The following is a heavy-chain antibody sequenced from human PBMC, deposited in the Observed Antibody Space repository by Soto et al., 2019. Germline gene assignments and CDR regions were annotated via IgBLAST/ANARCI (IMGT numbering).Heavy chain of an antibody. CDR3: ARLFCTDGGCDA. D-gene: IGHD2-8*01. CDR1: GGSLSGYY. V-gene: IGHV4-34*01. CDR2: INHSGST. J-gene: IGHJ5*02. Sequence: ASETLSLTCTVYGGSLSGYYWSWLRQPPGKGLEWIGEINHSGSTNYNPSLKSRVTISVDTSKNQFSLKLSSVTAADTAVYYCARLFCTDGGCDAWGQGTLVTVSS.